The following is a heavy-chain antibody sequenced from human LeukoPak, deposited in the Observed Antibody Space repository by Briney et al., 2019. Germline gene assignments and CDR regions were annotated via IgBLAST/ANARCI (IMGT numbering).Heavy chain of an antibody. J-gene: IGHJ6*02. CDR1: GYGFTTYW. D-gene: IGHD6-13*01. V-gene: IGHV5-51*01. CDR2: IYPGDSDT. CDR3: ARPVAAAGTVDV. Sequence: GESLKISCKGSGYGFTTYWIVWVRQMPGKGLEWMGIIYPGDSDTTYTPSFQGQVTISADKSINTAYLQWNNLKASDTAMYYCARPVAAAGTVDVWGQGTTVTVSS.